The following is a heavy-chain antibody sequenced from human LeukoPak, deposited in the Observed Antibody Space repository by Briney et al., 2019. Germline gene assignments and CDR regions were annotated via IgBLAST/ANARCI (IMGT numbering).Heavy chain of an antibody. CDR3: ARELRGDSSGWYIGLDY. CDR2: VSYDGSNK. J-gene: IGHJ4*02. D-gene: IGHD6-19*01. V-gene: IGHV3-30*04. CDR1: GFTFSSYA. Sequence: GRSLRLSCAASGFTFSSYAMHWVRQAPGKGLEWVAVVSYDGSNKYSADSVKGRFTISRDNSKNTLYLQMNSLRAEDTALYYCARELRGDSSGWYIGLDYWGQGTLVTVSS.